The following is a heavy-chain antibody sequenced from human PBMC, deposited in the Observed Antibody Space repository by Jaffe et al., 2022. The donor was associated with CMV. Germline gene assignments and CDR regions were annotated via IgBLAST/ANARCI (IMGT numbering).Heavy chain of an antibody. CDR3: TTGMLRITMIVVVTLDY. CDR1: GFTFSNAW. CDR2: IKSKTDGGTT. V-gene: IGHV3-15*01. D-gene: IGHD3-22*01. J-gene: IGHJ4*02. Sequence: EVQLVESGGGLVKPGGSLRLSCAASGFTFSNAWMSWVRQAPGKGLEWVGRIKSKTDGGTTDYAAPVKGRFTISRDDSKNTLYLQMNSLKTEDTAVYYCTTGMLRITMIVVVTLDYWGQGTLVTVSS.